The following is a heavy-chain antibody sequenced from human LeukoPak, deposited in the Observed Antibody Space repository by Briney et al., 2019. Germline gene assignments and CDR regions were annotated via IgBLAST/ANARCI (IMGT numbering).Heavy chain of an antibody. CDR3: ARGGLQRYYYYGMDV. J-gene: IGHJ6*02. Sequence: ASVKVPCKASGGTFSSYAISWVRQAPGQGLEWMGGIIPIFGTANYAQKFQGRVTITADESTSTAYMELSSLRSEDTAVYYCARGGLQRYYYYGMDVWGQGTTVTVSS. CDR2: IIPIFGTA. V-gene: IGHV1-69*01. D-gene: IGHD4-11*01. CDR1: GGTFSSYA.